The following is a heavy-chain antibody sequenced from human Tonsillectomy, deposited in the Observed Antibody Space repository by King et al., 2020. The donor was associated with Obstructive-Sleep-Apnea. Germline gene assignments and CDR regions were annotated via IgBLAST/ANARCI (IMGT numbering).Heavy chain of an antibody. CDR2: VKSKIDGGTT. CDR1: GFIFTKAW. J-gene: IGHJ4*02. D-gene: IGHD6-19*01. Sequence: EVQLVESGGGFIKSGGSLSLSCAASGFIFTKAWMSWGRQAPGKGLEWVGRVKSKIDGGTTDYAAPVKGRFSISRDDSKNTLYLEMNSLKTEDTAVYYCTTAYSAGWCFDYWGQGALVTVSS. CDR3: TTAYSAGWCFDY. V-gene: IGHV3-15*01.